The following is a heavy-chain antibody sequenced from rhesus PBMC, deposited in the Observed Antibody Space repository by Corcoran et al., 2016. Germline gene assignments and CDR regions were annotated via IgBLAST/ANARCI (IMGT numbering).Heavy chain of an antibody. J-gene: IGHJ4*01. V-gene: IGHV4S17*01. D-gene: IGHD6-13*01. CDR3: ASTPGIAAGPFDY. CDR2: IDGNSAST. Sequence: QVKLQASGPGLVKPLETLSLTCAVSGGSISGGSYYWSWIRQAPGKGLEWIGNIDGNSASTNYNPALKNRVTIAEDTSKNQFSLKLSSVTAADTAVYYCASTPGIAAGPFDYWGQGVLVTVSS. CDR1: GGSISGGSYY.